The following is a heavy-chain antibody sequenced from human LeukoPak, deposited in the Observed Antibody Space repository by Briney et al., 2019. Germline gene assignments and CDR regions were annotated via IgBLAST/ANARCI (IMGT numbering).Heavy chain of an antibody. J-gene: IGHJ4*02. CDR3: ARDGSLPDY. CDR2: IISDGSST. Sequence: GGSLRLSCAASGFTFSNYWMHWVRQTPGKGLVWVSRIISDGSSTSYADSVKGRFTISRDNAKNTLYLQMNSLRAQDTAVYYCARDGSLPDYWGQGTLVTVSS. V-gene: IGHV3-74*01. CDR1: GFTFSNYW.